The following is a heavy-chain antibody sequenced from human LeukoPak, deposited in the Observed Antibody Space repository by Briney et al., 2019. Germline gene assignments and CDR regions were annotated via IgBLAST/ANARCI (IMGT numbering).Heavy chain of an antibody. CDR1: GFTFSSYA. CDR2: ISYDGSNE. CDR3: ARDLNRKYVDGGY. D-gene: IGHD1-14*01. V-gene: IGHV3-30*01. J-gene: IGHJ4*02. Sequence: GGSLRLSYSACGFTFSSYAMHWVRQAPAKGLEGVAFISYDGSNEYYADSVKGRFTISRDNSKNKLYLQMHSLRAEDKAVYYCARDLNRKYVDGGYWGQGTLVTVS.